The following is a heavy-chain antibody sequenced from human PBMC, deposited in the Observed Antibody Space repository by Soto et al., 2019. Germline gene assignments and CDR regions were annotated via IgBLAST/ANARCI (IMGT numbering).Heavy chain of an antibody. D-gene: IGHD3-22*01. CDR1: GGSISSGGYY. V-gene: IGHV4-31*03. CDR3: ARVGNYYDSSGYYLSD. J-gene: IGHJ4*02. Sequence: PSETLSLTCTVSGGSISSGGYYWSWIRQHPGKGLEWIGYIYYSGSTYYNPSLKSRVTISVDTSKNQFSLKLSSVTAADTAVYYCARVGNYYDSSGYYLSDWGQGTLVTVSS. CDR2: IYYSGST.